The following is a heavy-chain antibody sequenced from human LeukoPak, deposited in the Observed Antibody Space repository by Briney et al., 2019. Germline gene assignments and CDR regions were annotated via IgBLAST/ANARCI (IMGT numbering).Heavy chain of an antibody. CDR1: GFTFGSYG. V-gene: IGHV3-30*18. CDR2: ISYDGSNK. D-gene: IGHD6-19*01. J-gene: IGHJ5*02. CDR3: AKARGPGYSSGWYVLHDWFDP. Sequence: GGSLRLSCAASGFTFGSYGMHWVRQAPGKGLEWVAVISYDGSNKYYADSVKGRFTISRDNSKNTLYLQMNSLRAEDTAVYYCAKARGPGYSSGWYVLHDWFDPWGQGTLVTVSS.